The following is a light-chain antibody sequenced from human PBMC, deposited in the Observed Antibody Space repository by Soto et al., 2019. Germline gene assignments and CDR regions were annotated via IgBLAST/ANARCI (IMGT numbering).Light chain of an antibody. CDR1: QAISTY. V-gene: IGKV1-27*01. CDR2: AAS. CDR3: QKYNGDSRT. Sequence: DIQMTQSPSSLSASVGDRVTITCRASQAISTYVAWYQQKPGQVPKLLIYAASTLQSGVPSRFSGSGSGTDFTLTISSLQPEDVATYYCQKYNGDSRTFGQGTKVEVK. J-gene: IGKJ1*01.